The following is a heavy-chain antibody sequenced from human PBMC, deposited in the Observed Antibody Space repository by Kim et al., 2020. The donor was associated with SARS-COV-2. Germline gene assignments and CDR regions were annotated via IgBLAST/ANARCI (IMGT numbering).Heavy chain of an antibody. CDR3: ARDNGGDYGEWGMDV. Sequence: QKLQGRVTLTTNTSTSTAYMELRSLRSDDTAVYYCARDNGGDYGEWGMDVWGQGTTVTVSS. D-gene: IGHD4-17*01. V-gene: IGHV1-18*01. J-gene: IGHJ6*02.